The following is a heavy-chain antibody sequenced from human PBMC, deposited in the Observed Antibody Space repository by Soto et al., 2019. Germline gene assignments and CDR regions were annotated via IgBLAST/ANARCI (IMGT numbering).Heavy chain of an antibody. CDR2: ISAYNGNT. V-gene: IGHV1-18*01. D-gene: IGHD2-15*01. J-gene: IGHJ4*02. Sequence: ASVKVSCKASGYTFTSYGISWVRQAPGQGLEWMGWISAYNGNTNYAQKLQGRVTMTTDTSTSTAYMELRSLRSDDTAVYYCARGVLGYCSGGSCSKLYYFDYWGQGTLVTVSS. CDR3: ARGVLGYCSGGSCSKLYYFDY. CDR1: GYTFTSYG.